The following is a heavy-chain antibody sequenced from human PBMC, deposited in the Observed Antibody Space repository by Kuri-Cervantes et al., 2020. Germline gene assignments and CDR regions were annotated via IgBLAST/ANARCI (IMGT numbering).Heavy chain of an antibody. D-gene: IGHD3-10*01. CDR2: ISYDGSNK. V-gene: IGHV3-30-3*02. Sequence: GESLKISCAASGFTFSSYAMHWVRQAPGKGLEWVAVISYDGSNKYYADSVKGRFTISRDNSKNTLYLQMNSMRAEDTAVYYCAKRAGGDWFDPWGQGTPVTVSS. J-gene: IGHJ5*02. CDR3: AKRAGGDWFDP. CDR1: GFTFSSYA.